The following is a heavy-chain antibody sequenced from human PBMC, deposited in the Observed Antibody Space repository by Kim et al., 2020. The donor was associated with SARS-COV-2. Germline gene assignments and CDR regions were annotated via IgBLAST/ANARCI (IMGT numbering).Heavy chain of an antibody. J-gene: IGHJ4*02. Sequence: GGSLRLSCAASGFTFSSYDMSWVRQAPGKGLEWVSAISGSGGRTYYADSVKGRFTISRDNSKNTLFLQMNSLRAEDTAVYYCAKWIRGSTWSFDFWGKGPLVTVSS. V-gene: IGHV3-23*01. CDR2: ISGSGGRT. CDR3: AKWIRGSTWSFDF. D-gene: IGHD6-13*01. CDR1: GFTFSSYD.